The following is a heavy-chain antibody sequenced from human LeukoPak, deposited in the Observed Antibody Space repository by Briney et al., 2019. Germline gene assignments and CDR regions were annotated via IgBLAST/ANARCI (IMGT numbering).Heavy chain of an antibody. J-gene: IGHJ4*02. Sequence: SVKVSCKASAGTCSSYAISWVRQAPGQGLEGMGGIIPIFGTANYAQKFQGRVTITTDESTSTAYMELSSLRSEDTAVYYCARKGPSGSSFDYWGQGTLVTVSS. D-gene: IGHD6-25*01. CDR2: IIPIFGTA. CDR1: AGTCSSYA. V-gene: IGHV1-69*05. CDR3: ARKGPSGSSFDY.